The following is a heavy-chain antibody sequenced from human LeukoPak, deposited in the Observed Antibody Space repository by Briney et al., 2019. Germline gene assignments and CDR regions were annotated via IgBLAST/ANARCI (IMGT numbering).Heavy chain of an antibody. Sequence: GGSLRLSCAVTGFTFSSYGMSWVRQAPGKGLEWVANIEPDGREKYYVDSVKGRFTASRDNKKESVYLLMTSLRVEDTAVYYCARIYYYGMDVWGQGTTVTVSS. CDR2: IEPDGREK. CDR3: ARIYYYGMDV. V-gene: IGHV3-7*01. J-gene: IGHJ6*02. D-gene: IGHD3-10*01. CDR1: GFTFSSYG.